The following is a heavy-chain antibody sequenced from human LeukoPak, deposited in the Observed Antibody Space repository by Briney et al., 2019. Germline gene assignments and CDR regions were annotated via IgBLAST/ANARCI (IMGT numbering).Heavy chain of an antibody. V-gene: IGHV1-18*01. Sequence: ASVKVSCKASGYTFTSYGISWVRQAPGQGLEWMGWISAYNGNTNYAQKLQGRVTMTTDTSTSTACMELRSLRSEDTAVYYCARQWRGYYYYMDVWGKGTTVTVSS. CDR3: ARQWRGYYYYMDV. CDR1: GYTFTSYG. J-gene: IGHJ6*03. CDR2: ISAYNGNT. D-gene: IGHD6-19*01.